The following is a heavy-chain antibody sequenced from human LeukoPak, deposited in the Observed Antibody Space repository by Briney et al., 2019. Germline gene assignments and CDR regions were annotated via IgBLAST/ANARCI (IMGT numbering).Heavy chain of an antibody. J-gene: IGHJ4*02. CDR1: GTSISSGAYS. Sequence: SETLSLTCTVSGTSISSGAYSWSWVRQHPGKGLEWIAYIYYSGNTYYNPSLKRRVTISADTSKNQFSLKLSSVTAADTAVYYCAREGGPYRPLDYSGQGTLVTVAS. CDR3: AREGGPYRPLDY. V-gene: IGHV4-31*03. CDR2: IYYSGNT.